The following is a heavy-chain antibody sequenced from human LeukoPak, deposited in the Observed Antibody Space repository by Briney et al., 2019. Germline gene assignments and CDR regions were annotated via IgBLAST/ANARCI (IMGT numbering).Heavy chain of an antibody. V-gene: IGHV3-33*01. CDR2: IWYDGSYK. CDR1: GFTFITYG. Sequence: GSLRLPCAASGFTFITYGMHWVRQAPGKGLEWVALIWYDGSYKYYADSVKGRFTISRDNSKNTLYLQMNSLRAEDTAVYYCAREYYDSSDYPRQHYFDYWGQGTLVTVSS. J-gene: IGHJ4*02. CDR3: AREYYDSSDYPRQHYFDY. D-gene: IGHD3-22*01.